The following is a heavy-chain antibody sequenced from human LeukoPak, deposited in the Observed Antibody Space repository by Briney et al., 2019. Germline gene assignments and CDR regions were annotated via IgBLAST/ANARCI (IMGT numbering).Heavy chain of an antibody. V-gene: IGHV3-33*01. CDR3: ARDSDVVVVAAAVDY. J-gene: IGHJ4*02. CDR2: TWYDGSNK. CDR1: GFTFSYYG. D-gene: IGHD2-15*01. Sequence: PGGSLRLSCAASGFTFSYYGMHWVRQAPGKGLEWVAVTWYDGSNKYYADSVKGRFTISRDNSNNTLYLQMNSLRAEDTAVYYCARDSDVVVVAAAVDYWGQGTLVTVSS.